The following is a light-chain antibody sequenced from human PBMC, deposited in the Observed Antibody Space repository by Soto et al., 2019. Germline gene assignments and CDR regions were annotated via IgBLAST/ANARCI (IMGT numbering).Light chain of an antibody. J-gene: IGLJ1*01. CDR1: NIESKS. Sequence: SSELTQPPSVSVAPGQTARITCGGNNIESKSVHWYQQRPGQAPVLVIYVDSDRPSGIPDRFSASTSGNTVALTISRVEAGDEADYYCHVWDTISDHYVFGSGTKLTVL. CDR3: HVWDTISDHYV. CDR2: VDS. V-gene: IGLV3-21*02.